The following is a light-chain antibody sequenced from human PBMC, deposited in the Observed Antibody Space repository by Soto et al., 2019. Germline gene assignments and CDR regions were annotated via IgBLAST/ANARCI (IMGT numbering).Light chain of an antibody. Sequence: DIQMTQSPSTLSASVGDRVTITCRASQSISTYLAWYQQKPGKAPNLLIYKASSLESGVPSRFSGSGSGTEFTLTISSLQPDDFATYYCQQYNTLWTFGQGTKLEIK. CDR1: QSISTY. CDR3: QQYNTLWT. CDR2: KAS. V-gene: IGKV1-5*03. J-gene: IGKJ1*01.